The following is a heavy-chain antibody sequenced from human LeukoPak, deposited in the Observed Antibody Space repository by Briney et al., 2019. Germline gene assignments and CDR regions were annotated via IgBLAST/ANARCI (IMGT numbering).Heavy chain of an antibody. CDR1: GFTFSSYS. CDR3: ARSLSSGWSAAFDI. J-gene: IGHJ3*02. V-gene: IGHV3-21*01. CDR2: ISSGSSYI. Sequence: PGGSLRLSCAASGFTFSSYSMNWVRQAPGKGLEWVSSISSGSSYIYYADSVKGRFTISRDNAKNSLYLQMNSLRAEDTAVYYCARSLSSGWSAAFDIWGQGTMVTVSS. D-gene: IGHD6-19*01.